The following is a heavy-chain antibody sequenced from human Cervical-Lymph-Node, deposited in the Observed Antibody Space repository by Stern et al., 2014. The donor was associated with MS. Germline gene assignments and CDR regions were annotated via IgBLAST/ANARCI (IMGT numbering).Heavy chain of an antibody. CDR1: GITFSNAW. CDR2: IKRKTDGGTT. CDR3: TSEVSIGFNY. Sequence: EVQLVESGGGLVKPGGSIRLSCAVSGITFSNAWMSWVRQAPGRGLEWVGRIKRKTDGGTTDYAAPVKGRFTVSRDDSKNTLYLQMNSLKTEDTAVYYCTSEVSIGFNYWGQGTLVTVSS. D-gene: IGHD2-8*01. J-gene: IGHJ4*02. V-gene: IGHV3-15*01.